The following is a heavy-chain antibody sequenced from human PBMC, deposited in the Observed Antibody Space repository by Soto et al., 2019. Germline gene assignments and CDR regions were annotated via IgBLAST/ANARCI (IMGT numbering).Heavy chain of an antibody. V-gene: IGHV3-23*01. CDR3: AKGDSSWYYYYYYGMDV. CDR1: GITFSNYA. J-gene: IGHJ6*02. D-gene: IGHD6-13*01. Sequence: PGGSLRLSCAASGITFSNYALSWVRQAPGTGLEWVSVISGGGDSTYYADSVKGRFTISRDNSNNTLYLQLNSLRAEDTAVYYCAKGDSSWYYYYYYGMDVWGQGTTVTVSS. CDR2: ISGGGDST.